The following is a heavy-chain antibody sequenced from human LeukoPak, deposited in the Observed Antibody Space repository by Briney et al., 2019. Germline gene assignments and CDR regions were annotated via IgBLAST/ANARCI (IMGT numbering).Heavy chain of an antibody. D-gene: IGHD3-22*01. CDR1: GFTFGSYW. CDR3: ARGPRYYYDSRGYYFLDY. Sequence: GGSLRLSCAASGFTFGSYWMSWVRQAPGKGLEWVANIKQDGSEKYYVDSVKGRFTISRDNAKNSLYLQMNSLRAEDTAVYYCARGPRYYYDSRGYYFLDYWGQGTLVTVSS. CDR2: IKQDGSEK. J-gene: IGHJ4*02. V-gene: IGHV3-7*01.